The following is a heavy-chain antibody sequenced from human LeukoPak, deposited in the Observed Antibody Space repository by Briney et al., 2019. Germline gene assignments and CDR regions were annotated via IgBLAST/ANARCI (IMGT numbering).Heavy chain of an antibody. J-gene: IGHJ3*02. CDR3: ARELMITFGGVIVKAGAFDI. D-gene: IGHD3-16*02. Sequence: SETLSLTCTVSDGSISSYYWSWIRQPPGKGLEWIGYIYYSGSTNYNPSLKSRVTISVDTSKNQFSLKLSSVTAADTAVYYCARELMITFGGVIVKAGAFDIWGQGTMVTVSS. V-gene: IGHV4-59*01. CDR2: IYYSGST. CDR1: DGSISSYY.